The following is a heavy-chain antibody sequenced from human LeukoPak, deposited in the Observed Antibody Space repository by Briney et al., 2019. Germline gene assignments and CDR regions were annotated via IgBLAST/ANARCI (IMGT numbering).Heavy chain of an antibody. D-gene: IGHD6-6*01. CDR3: ARKYSRSSSLVDY. CDR1: GYSFTTYW. Sequence: GESLKISFKGSGYSFTTYWIGWVRQMPGKGLEWMGIIYPGDSDTRYSPSFQGQVTISVDQSISTAYLQWSSLKASDTAMYYCARKYSRSSSLVDYWGQGTLVTVSS. CDR2: IYPGDSDT. V-gene: IGHV5-51*01. J-gene: IGHJ4*02.